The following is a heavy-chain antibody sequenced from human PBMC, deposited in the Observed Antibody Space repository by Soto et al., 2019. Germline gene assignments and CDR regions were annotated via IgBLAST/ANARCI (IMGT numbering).Heavy chain of an antibody. V-gene: IGHV3-30*18. CDR1: GFTFSSYG. J-gene: IGHJ6*02. CDR3: AKDRVAGSCYSCHYYYGMDV. CDR2: ISYDGSNK. Sequence: PGGSLRLSCAASGFTFSSYGMHWVRQAPGKGLEWVAVISYDGSNKYYADSVKGRFTISRDNSKNTLYLQMNSLRAEDTAVYYCAKDRVAGSCYSCHYYYGMDVWGQGTTVTVSS. D-gene: IGHD2-15*01.